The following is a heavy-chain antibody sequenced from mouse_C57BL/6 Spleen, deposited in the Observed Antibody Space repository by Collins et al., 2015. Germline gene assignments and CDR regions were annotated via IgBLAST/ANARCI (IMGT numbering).Heavy chain of an antibody. D-gene: IGHD1-1*01. CDR2: IWRGGST. V-gene: IGHV2-5*01. Sequence: QVQLKQSGPGLVQPSQSLSITCTVSGFSLTSYGVHWVRQSPGKGLEWLGVIWRGGSTDYNAAFMSRLSITKDNSKSQVFFKMNSLQANDTAIYYCARKADYYGRPMDYWGQGTSVTVSS. CDR3: ARKADYYGRPMDY. CDR1: GFSLTSYG. J-gene: IGHJ4*01.